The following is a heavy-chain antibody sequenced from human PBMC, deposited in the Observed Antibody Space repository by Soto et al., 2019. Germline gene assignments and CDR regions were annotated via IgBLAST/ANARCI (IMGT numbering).Heavy chain of an antibody. Sequence: QVQLVESGGGVVQPGRSLRLSCAASGFTFSSYGMHWVRQAPGKGLEWVAVISYDGSNKYYADSVKGRFTISRDNSKNTLYLQMNSLRAEDTAVYYCAKDSGYDIVVVTAMTFDYWGQGTLVTVSS. D-gene: IGHD2-21*02. CDR1: GFTFSSYG. CDR2: ISYDGSNK. CDR3: AKDSGYDIVVVTAMTFDY. J-gene: IGHJ4*02. V-gene: IGHV3-30*18.